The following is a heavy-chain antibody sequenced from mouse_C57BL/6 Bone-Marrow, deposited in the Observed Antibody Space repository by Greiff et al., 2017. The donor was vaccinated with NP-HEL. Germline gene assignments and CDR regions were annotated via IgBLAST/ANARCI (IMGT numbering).Heavy chain of an antibody. CDR3: ARDQSYYGSSHWYCDV. CDR1: GFTFSSYA. Sequence: EVQVVESGGGLVKPGGSLKLSCAASGFTFSSYAMSWVRQTPEKRLEWVATISDGGSYTYYPDNVKGRFTISRDNAKNNLYLQMSHLKSEDTAMYYCARDQSYYGSSHWYCDVWGTGTTVTVSS. J-gene: IGHJ1*03. V-gene: IGHV5-4*01. CDR2: ISDGGSYT. D-gene: IGHD1-1*01.